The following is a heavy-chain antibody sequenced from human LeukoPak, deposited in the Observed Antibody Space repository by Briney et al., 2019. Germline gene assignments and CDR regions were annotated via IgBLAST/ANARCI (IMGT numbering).Heavy chain of an antibody. Sequence: SVKVSCKASGGTFSSYAISWVRQAPGQGLEWMGRIIPIFGTANYAQKFQGRVTITTDESTSTAYMELSSLRSEDTAVYYCARDYYDSSGYYAFEIWGQGTIVTVSS. CDR2: IIPIFGTA. J-gene: IGHJ3*02. CDR1: GGTFSSYA. D-gene: IGHD3-22*01. CDR3: ARDYYDSSGYYAFEI. V-gene: IGHV1-69*05.